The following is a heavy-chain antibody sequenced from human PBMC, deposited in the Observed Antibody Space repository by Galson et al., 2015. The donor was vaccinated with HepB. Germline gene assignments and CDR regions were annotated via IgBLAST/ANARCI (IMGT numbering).Heavy chain of an antibody. Sequence: SLRLSCAASGFTFSSYWMSWVRQAPGKGLEWVANIKLDGSEKYYVDSVRGRFTISRDNAKNSLYLQTNSLRAEDTAVYYCTRDGPAAGYYFDSWGQGVLVTVSS. CDR2: IKLDGSEK. CDR1: GFTFSSYW. V-gene: IGHV3-7*03. J-gene: IGHJ4*02. D-gene: IGHD6-25*01. CDR3: TRDGPAAGYYFDS.